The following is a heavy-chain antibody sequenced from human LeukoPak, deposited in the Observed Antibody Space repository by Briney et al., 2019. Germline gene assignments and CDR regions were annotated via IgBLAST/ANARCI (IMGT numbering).Heavy chain of an antibody. J-gene: IGHJ4*02. D-gene: IGHD3-10*01. Sequence: GASVKVSCKASEYTFSVYHIHWVRLAPGQGLEWMAWINPNSGDTNYAQKFQGRVTMTRDTSISTVYMEVSSLRFDDTAVYYCATTPTNYYGSGASDYFDYWGQGTLVTVSS. CDR1: EYTFSVYH. CDR2: INPNSGDT. CDR3: ATTPTNYYGSGASDYFDY. V-gene: IGHV1-2*02.